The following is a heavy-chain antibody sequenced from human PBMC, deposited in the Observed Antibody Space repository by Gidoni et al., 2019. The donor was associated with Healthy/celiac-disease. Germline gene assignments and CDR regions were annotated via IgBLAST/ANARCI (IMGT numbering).Heavy chain of an antibody. J-gene: IGHJ5*02. CDR1: GFTFSSYA. D-gene: IGHD5-12*01. Sequence: EVQLLESGGGLVQPGGSLRLSCAPSGFTFSSYAMSWVRQAPGKGLEWISAISGSGGSTYYADSVKGRFTISRDNAKNTLYLQMNSLRAEDTAVYYCAKVKRLGWFDPWGQGTLVTVSS. V-gene: IGHV3-23*01. CDR3: AKVKRLGWFDP. CDR2: ISGSGGST.